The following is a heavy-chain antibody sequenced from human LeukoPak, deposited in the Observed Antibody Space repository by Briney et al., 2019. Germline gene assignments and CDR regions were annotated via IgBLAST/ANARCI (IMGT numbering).Heavy chain of an antibody. V-gene: IGHV4-59*01. CDR3: ARDERVYGYFDY. D-gene: IGHD6-13*01. CDR2: IYYTGST. Sequence: PSETLSLTCTVSSGSISGYYWTWIRQPPGKGLEWIAYIYYTGSTNYNPSLESRVTISVDASKNQFSLRLSSVTAADTAVYYCARDERVYGYFDYWGQGTLVTVSS. CDR1: SGSISGYY. J-gene: IGHJ4*02.